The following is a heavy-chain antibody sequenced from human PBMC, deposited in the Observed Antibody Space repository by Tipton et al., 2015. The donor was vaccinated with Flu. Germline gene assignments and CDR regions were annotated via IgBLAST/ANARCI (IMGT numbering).Heavy chain of an antibody. Sequence: TLSLTCSVSGASFGSGYYWGWIRQPPGKGLEWIGNIHRSGNAYYNASLKSRLTMSVDGSRNQFSLKLTSVIASDTAVYYCARRDYSNYVSEPKNWFDSWGLGSLVTVSS. CDR1: GASFGSGYY. D-gene: IGHD4-11*01. V-gene: IGHV4-38-2*01. CDR2: IHRSGNA. CDR3: ARRDYSNYVSEPKNWFDS. J-gene: IGHJ5*01.